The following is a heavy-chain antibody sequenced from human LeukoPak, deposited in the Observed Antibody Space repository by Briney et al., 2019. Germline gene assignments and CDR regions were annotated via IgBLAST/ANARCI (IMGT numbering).Heavy chain of an antibody. CDR1: GFTFSSFW. D-gene: IGHD3-22*01. CDR3: ARDAVYSYDSSGYQLLDV. J-gene: IGHJ6*04. Sequence: PGGSLRLSCAASGFTFSSFWMSWVRQAPGKGLEWVASIKQDGSENYYVDSVKGRFTISRDNAKNSLYLQMNSLRAEDTAVYYCARDAVYSYDSSGYQLLDVWGKGTTVTVSS. V-gene: IGHV3-7*01. CDR2: IKQDGSEN.